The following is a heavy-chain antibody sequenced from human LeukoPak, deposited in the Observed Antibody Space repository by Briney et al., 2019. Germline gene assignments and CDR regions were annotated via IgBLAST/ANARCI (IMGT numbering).Heavy chain of an antibody. D-gene: IGHD6-13*01. Sequence: ASVKVSCKASGYTFTGYYMHWVRQAPGQGLEWMGWINPNSGGTNYAQKFQGRATMTRDTSISTAYMELSRLRSDDTAVYYCARIVPIAAAGDDYWGQGTLVTVSS. V-gene: IGHV1-2*02. CDR2: INPNSGGT. J-gene: IGHJ4*02. CDR1: GYTFTGYY. CDR3: ARIVPIAAAGDDY.